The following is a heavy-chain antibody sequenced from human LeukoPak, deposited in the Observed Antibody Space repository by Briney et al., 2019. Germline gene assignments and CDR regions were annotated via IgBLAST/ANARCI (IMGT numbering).Heavy chain of an antibody. CDR2: IRYDGSNE. Sequence: GGSLRLSCAASGFTFSSYGMHWVRQPPGKGLEWVTFIRYDGSNEYYADSVKGRFTISRDNSKNTLYLQINSLRAEDTAVYYCAKDLIVWGQGTLVTVSS. CDR1: GFTFSSYG. V-gene: IGHV3-30*02. J-gene: IGHJ4*02. D-gene: IGHD2-15*01. CDR3: AKDLIV.